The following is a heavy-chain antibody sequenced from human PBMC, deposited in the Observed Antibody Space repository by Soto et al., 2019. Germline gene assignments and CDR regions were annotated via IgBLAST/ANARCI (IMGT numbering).Heavy chain of an antibody. V-gene: IGHV1-8*01. CDR1: GYTFTSYD. CDR2: MNPNSGNT. CDR3: ASPGLAVAGTGLSY. Sequence: ASVKVSCKASGYTFTSYDINWVRQATGQGLEWMGWMNPNSGNTGHAQKFQGRVTMTRNSSISTAYMELSSLRSEDTAVYYCASPGLAVAGTGLSYWGQGTLVTVSS. J-gene: IGHJ4*02. D-gene: IGHD6-19*01.